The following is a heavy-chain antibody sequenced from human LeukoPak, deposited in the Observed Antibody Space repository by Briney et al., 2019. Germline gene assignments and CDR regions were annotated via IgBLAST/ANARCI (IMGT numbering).Heavy chain of an antibody. CDR1: AFIFSGHW. CDR3: AKGAFRRAFDI. CDR2: ISGSGGST. Sequence: GGSLRLSCEGSAFIFSGHWMNWVRQTPGKGLEWVSAISGSGGSTYYADSVKGRFTISRDNSKNTLYLQMNSLRAEDTAVYYCAKGAFRRAFDIWGQGTMVTVSS. J-gene: IGHJ3*02. V-gene: IGHV3-23*01.